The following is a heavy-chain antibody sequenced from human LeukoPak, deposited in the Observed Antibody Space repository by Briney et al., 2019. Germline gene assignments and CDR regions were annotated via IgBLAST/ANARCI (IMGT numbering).Heavy chain of an antibody. CDR2: MYTSGST. CDR1: GGSISSGSYY. D-gene: IGHD3-3*01. V-gene: IGHV4-61*02. CDR3: ARELDFWSGYSFGY. J-gene: IGHJ4*02. Sequence: SQTLSLTCTVSGGSISSGSYYRSWIRQPAGKGLEWIGRMYTSGSTNYNPSLKGRVTISRDTSKNQFSLKLSSVTAADTAVYYCARELDFWSGYSFGYWGQGTLVTVSS.